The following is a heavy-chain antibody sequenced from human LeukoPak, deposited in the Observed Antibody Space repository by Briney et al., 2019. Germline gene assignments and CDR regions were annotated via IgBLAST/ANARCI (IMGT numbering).Heavy chain of an antibody. D-gene: IGHD5-12*01. CDR2: IYYSGST. J-gene: IGHJ4*02. CDR3: ARGPGFLGRLVAFDY. V-gene: IGHV4-59*08. CDR1: GGSISSYY. Sequence: SETLSLTCTVSGGSISSYYWSWIRQPPGKGLEWIGYIYYSGSTNYNPSLKSRVTISVDTSKNQFSLKLSSVTAADTAVYYCARGPGFLGRLVAFDYWGQGTLVTVSS.